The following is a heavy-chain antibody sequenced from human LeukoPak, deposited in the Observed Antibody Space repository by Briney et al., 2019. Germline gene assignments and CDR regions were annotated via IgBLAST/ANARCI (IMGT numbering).Heavy chain of an antibody. CDR3: AKDHLGYCSSTSCYIKGTFDY. J-gene: IGHJ4*02. Sequence: GGSLRLSCIASGFPFHKYTMSWVRQAPGKGLEWVSAISGSGGSTYYADSVKGRFTISRDNSKNTLYLQMNSLRAEDTAVYYCAKDHLGYCSSTSCYIKGTFDYWGQGTLVTVSS. D-gene: IGHD2-2*01. CDR1: GFPFHKYT. V-gene: IGHV3-23*01. CDR2: ISGSGGST.